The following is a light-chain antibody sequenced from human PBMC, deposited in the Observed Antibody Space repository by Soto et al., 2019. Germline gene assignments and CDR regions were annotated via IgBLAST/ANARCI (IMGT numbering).Light chain of an antibody. Sequence: EIVLTQSPATLSLSPGERASLSCRASQSVSSYLAWYQQKPGQAPRLLIYDASNRATGIPARFSGRGSGTDFTLTISSLEPEDFAVYYCQQRNNWPRLTFGGGTKVEFK. CDR1: QSVSSY. J-gene: IGKJ4*01. V-gene: IGKV3-11*01. CDR2: DAS. CDR3: QQRNNWPRLT.